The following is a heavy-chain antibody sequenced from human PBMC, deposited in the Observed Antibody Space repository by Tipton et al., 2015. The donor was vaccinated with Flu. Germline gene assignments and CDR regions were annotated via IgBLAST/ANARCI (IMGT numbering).Heavy chain of an antibody. D-gene: IGHD3-10*01. CDR3: SRDRGFSASPIVL. CDR2: NYPSGGCT. CDR1: GYTFTNYN. Sequence: QLVQSGAEVKKPGASVRISCTASGYTFTNYNMHWVRQAPGQGPEWMGINYPSGGCTTYAQRYPGRVTLTRDKSTCTVYMELSSRRSEDTPFYYCSRDRGFSASPIVLWGQGTLVAVAS. V-gene: IGHV1-46*01. J-gene: IGHJ4*02.